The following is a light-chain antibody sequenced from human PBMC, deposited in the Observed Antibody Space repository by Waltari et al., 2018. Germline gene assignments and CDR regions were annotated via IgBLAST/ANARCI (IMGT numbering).Light chain of an antibody. Sequence: QSALTQPRSVSGSPGQSVTISCTGTSSDVGGYNYVSWYQHHPGKVPKLMIYDVSKRPSGVPDRFSGSKSGNTASLTISGLQAEDEADYYCCSYAGSYSFVFGTGTKVTVL. CDR1: SSDVGGYNY. CDR3: CSYAGSYSFV. V-gene: IGLV2-11*01. CDR2: DVS. J-gene: IGLJ1*01.